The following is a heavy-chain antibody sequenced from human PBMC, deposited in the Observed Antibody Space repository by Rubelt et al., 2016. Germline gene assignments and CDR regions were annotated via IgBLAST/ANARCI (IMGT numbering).Heavy chain of an antibody. D-gene: IGHD2-8*02. CDR2: IYFSGST. CDR3: ARQSTGHSNWFDP. J-gene: IGHJ5*02. CDR1: GGSISSSSYY. Sequence: QLQLQESGPGLVKPSETLSLTCTVSGGSISSSSYYWGWIRQPPGEGLEWIGSIYFSGSTYYNPSLKSRVIISGDTSKNQVSLRRSTVAAADTAVYYCARQSTGHSNWFDPWGQGTRVTVSS. V-gene: IGHV4-39*01.